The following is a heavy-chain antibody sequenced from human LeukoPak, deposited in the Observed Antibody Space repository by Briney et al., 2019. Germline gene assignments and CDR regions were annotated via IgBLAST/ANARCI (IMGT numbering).Heavy chain of an antibody. CDR2: IIPILGIA. CDR3: AISYSSSLGWFDP. Sequence: ASVKVSCKASGGTFSSYAISWVRQAPGQGLEWMGRIIPILGIANYAQKFQGRVTITADKSTSTAYMELSSLRSEDTAVYYCAISYSSSLGWFDPGGQGTLVTVSS. D-gene: IGHD6-13*01. V-gene: IGHV1-69*04. J-gene: IGHJ5*02. CDR1: GGTFSSYA.